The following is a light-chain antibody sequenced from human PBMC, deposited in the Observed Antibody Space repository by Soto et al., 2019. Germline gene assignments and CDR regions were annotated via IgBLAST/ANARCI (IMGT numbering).Light chain of an antibody. V-gene: IGKV3-15*01. CDR3: QQYNNWPKT. CDR1: QSVSSN. CDR2: GAS. Sequence: EIVMTQSPATLSVSPGERATLSCRASQSVSSNLAWYHQKPGQAPRLLIYGASTRATGIPARFSGSGSGTEFTLTISSLQSEDFAVYYCQQYNNWPKTFGKGTKV. J-gene: IGKJ1*01.